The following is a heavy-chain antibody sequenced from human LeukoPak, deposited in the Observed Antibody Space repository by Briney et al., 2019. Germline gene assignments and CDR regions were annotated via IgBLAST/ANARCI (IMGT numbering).Heavy chain of an antibody. CDR2: INTSGST. CDR1: GGSISSGSYY. D-gene: IGHD2-15*01. CDR3: ARDAATPDFYAFDI. Sequence: SETLSLTCTVSGGSISSGSYYWSWIRQPAGKGLEWIGRINTSGSTNYNPSLKSRVTISVDTSKNQFSLKLSSVTAADTAVYYCARDAATPDFYAFDIWGQGTLVTVSS. J-gene: IGHJ3*02. V-gene: IGHV4-61*02.